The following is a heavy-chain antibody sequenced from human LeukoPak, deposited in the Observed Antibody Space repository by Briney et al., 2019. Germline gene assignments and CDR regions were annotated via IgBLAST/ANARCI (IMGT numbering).Heavy chain of an antibody. J-gene: IGHJ4*02. CDR2: ISSSSSTI. CDR3: ASIGYCSSTSCMYFDY. CDR1: GFTFSSYS. V-gene: IGHV3-48*01. Sequence: GGSLRLSCAASGFTFSSYSMNWVRQAPGKGLEWVSYISSSSSTIYYADSAKGRFTISRDNAKNSLYLQMNSLRAEDTAVYYCASIGYCSSTSCMYFDYWGQGTLVTVSS. D-gene: IGHD2-2*01.